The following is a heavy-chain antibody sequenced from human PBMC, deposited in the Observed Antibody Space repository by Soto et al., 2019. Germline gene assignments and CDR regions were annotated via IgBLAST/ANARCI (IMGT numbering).Heavy chain of an antibody. D-gene: IGHD1-1*01. CDR1: GFTFSIYA. V-gene: IGHV3-48*01. Sequence: EVQLVESGGGLVQPGGSLRLSCEASGFTFSIYAMDWVRQAPGKGLEWLSYSNGGSKYIFYADSVRGRFTISRDNVKNSLYLQMNSLTAEDTAVYYCVRDGKRGYDLDYWGQGTLVTVSS. CDR3: VRDGKRGYDLDY. J-gene: IGHJ4*02. CDR2: SNGGSKYI.